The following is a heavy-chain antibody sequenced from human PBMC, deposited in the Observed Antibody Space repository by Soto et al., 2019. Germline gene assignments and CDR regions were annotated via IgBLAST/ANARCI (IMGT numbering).Heavy chain of an antibody. V-gene: IGHV4-39*07. CDR3: ASFGGVGSGLDY. D-gene: IGHD6-19*01. CDR2: IYHSGST. Sequence: SETLSLTCTVSGGSISSGDYYWSWIRQPPGKGLEWIGEIYHSGSTNYNPSLKSRVTISVDKSKNQFSLKLSSVTAADTAVYYCASFGGVGSGLDYWGQGTLVTVSS. CDR1: GGSISSGDYY. J-gene: IGHJ4*02.